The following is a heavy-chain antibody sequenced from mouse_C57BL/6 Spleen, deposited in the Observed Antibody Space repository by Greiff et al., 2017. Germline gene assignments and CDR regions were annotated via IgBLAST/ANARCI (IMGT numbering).Heavy chain of an antibody. D-gene: IGHD1-1*01. CDR2: IYPGDGDT. CDR3: ARSGSSHWYFDV. J-gene: IGHJ1*03. Sequence: VQLKESGAELVKPGASVKISCKASGYAFSSYWMNWVKQRPGKGLEWIGQIYPGDGDTNYNGKFKGKATLTADKSSSTAYMQLSSLTSEDSAVYFCARSGSSHWYFDVWGTGTTVTVSS. V-gene: IGHV1-80*01. CDR1: GYAFSSYW.